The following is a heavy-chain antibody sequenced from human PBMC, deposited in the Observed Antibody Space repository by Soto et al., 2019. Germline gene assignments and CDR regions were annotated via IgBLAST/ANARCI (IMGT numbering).Heavy chain of an antibody. D-gene: IGHD6-13*01. CDR1: GDSVSSNSAA. V-gene: IGHV6-1*01. CDR2: TYYRSKWYN. Sequence: SQTLSLTCAISGDSVSSNSAAWNWIRQSPSRGLEWLGRTYYRSKWYNDYAVSVKRRITINPDTSKNQFCLQLNSVTPEDKAVYYCATDRLYGYSSSWRNNWFDPWGQGTLVTVSS. J-gene: IGHJ5*02. CDR3: ATDRLYGYSSSWRNNWFDP.